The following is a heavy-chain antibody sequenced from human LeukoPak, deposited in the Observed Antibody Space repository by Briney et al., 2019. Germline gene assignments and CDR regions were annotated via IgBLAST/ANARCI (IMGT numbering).Heavy chain of an antibody. CDR3: ARDRTTSHFDY. D-gene: IGHD4-17*01. V-gene: IGHV4-59*01. J-gene: IGHJ4*02. CDR2: IYYSGST. CDR1: GDSISSYY. Sequence: SETLSLTCTVSGDSISSYYWSWIRQPPGKGLEWIGYIYYSGSTNYNPSLKSRVTISVDTSKNQFSLKLSSVTAADTAVYYCARDRTTSHFDYWGQGTLVTVSS.